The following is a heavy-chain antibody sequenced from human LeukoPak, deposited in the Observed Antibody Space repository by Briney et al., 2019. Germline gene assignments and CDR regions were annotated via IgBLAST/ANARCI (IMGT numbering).Heavy chain of an antibody. J-gene: IGHJ4*02. CDR3: ARGYDSSGYYPYYFDY. V-gene: IGHV3-21*01. CDR1: GFTFSSYS. D-gene: IGHD3-22*01. Sequence: GGSLRLSCAASGFTFSSYSMNWVRQAPGKGLEWVSSISSSSSYIYYADSVKGRFTISRNNAKNSLYLQMNSLRAEDTAVYYCARGYDSSGYYPYYFDYWGQGTLVTVSS. CDR2: ISSSSSYI.